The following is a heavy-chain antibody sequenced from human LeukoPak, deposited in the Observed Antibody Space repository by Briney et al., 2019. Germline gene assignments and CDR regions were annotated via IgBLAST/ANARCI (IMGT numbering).Heavy chain of an antibody. D-gene: IGHD2-2*01. Sequence: GGSLRLSCAASGFTFSSYAMSWVRQAPGKGLEWVSAISGSGGSTYYADSVKGRFTISRDNSKNTLYLQMNSLRAEDTAVYYCAKAPENPYCSSTSCPPPYYYYYGMDVWGQGTTVTVSS. CDR2: ISGSGGST. CDR1: GFTFSSYA. CDR3: AKAPENPYCSSTSCPPPYYYYYGMDV. V-gene: IGHV3-23*01. J-gene: IGHJ6*02.